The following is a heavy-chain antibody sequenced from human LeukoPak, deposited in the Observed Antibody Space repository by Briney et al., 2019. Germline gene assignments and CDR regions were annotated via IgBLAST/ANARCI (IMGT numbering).Heavy chain of an antibody. D-gene: IGHD3-10*01. Sequence: GGSLRLSCAASGFTFSSYSMNWDRQAPGKGLEWVSSISSSSSYIYYADSVKGRFTISRDNAKNSLYLQMNSLRAEDTAVYYCARDRRWFGEYAFDYWGQGTLVTVSS. J-gene: IGHJ4*02. V-gene: IGHV3-21*01. CDR3: ARDRRWFGEYAFDY. CDR2: ISSSSSYI. CDR1: GFTFSSYS.